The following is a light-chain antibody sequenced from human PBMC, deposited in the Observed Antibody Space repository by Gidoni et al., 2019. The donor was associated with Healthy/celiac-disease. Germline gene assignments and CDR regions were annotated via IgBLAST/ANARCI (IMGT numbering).Light chain of an antibody. J-gene: IGLJ2*01. CDR3: QAWDSSTAVV. Sequence: SYELTQPPSASVSPGQTASITGSGDKLGDKYACWYQQKPGQSPVLVIYQDSKRPSGIPERFSGSNSGNTATLTISGTQAMDEADYYCQAWDSSTAVVFGGGTKLTVL. CDR1: KLGDKY. CDR2: QDS. V-gene: IGLV3-1*01.